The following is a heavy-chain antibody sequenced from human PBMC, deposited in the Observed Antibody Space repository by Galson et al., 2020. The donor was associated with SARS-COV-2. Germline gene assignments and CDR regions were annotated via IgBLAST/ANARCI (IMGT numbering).Heavy chain of an antibody. CDR2: INHSRST. V-gene: IGHV4-34*01. CDR1: GGSFSGYY. J-gene: IGHJ4*02. Sequence: SETLSLTCVVSGGSFSGYYWTWIRQPPGKGLEWIGDINHSRSTNYNPSLKSRVTISADTSKNQLSLELSSVTAADTAVYYCARGQYFGSGSYYNYWGQGTLVTVSS. CDR3: ARGQYFGSGSYYNY. D-gene: IGHD3-10*01.